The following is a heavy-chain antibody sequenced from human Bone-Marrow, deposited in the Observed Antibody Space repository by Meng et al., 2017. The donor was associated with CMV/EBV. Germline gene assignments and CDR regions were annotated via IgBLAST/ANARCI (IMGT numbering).Heavy chain of an antibody. D-gene: IGHD3-10*01. Sequence: ASVKGSCKASGYTFTSYYMHWVRQAPGQGIEWMGIINPSGGSTSYAQKFQGRVTMTRDTSTSTVYMELSSLRSEDTAVYYWARNFPYYYGSGSYYGYYGMDVWGQGTRVTVSS. CDR2: INPSGGST. V-gene: IGHV1-46*01. CDR1: GYTFTSYY. J-gene: IGHJ6*02. CDR3: ARNFPYYYGSGSYYGYYGMDV.